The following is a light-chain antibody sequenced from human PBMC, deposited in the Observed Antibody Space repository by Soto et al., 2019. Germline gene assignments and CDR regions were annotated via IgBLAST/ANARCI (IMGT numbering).Light chain of an antibody. J-gene: IGKJ5*01. CDR2: DAS. CDR3: QQRSNLPPT. Sequence: EIVLTQSRSTLSLSPGELDHLSCRASQFIASYLAWYRQIPGQAPRLLIYDASNRATGIPDRFSGGGSGTDFTLTISSLEPEDFAVYYCQQRSNLPPTFGQGTRLETK. V-gene: IGKV3-11*01. CDR1: QFIASY.